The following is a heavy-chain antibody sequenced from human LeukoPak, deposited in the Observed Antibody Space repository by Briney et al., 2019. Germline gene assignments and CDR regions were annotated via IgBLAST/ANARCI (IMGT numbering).Heavy chain of an antibody. V-gene: IGHV7-4-1*02. J-gene: IGHJ4*02. Sequence: ASVKVSCKASGYTFTSYAMNWVRQAPGQGLEWMGWINANTGNPTYAQGFTGRFVFSLDTPVSTAYLQISSLKAEDTAVYYCATYYSSGWYQWGQGTLVTVSS. CDR2: INANTGNP. D-gene: IGHD6-19*01. CDR1: GYTFTSYA. CDR3: ATYYSSGWYQ.